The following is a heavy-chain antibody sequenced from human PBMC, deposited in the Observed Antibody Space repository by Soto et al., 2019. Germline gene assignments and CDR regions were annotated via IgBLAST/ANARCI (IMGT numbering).Heavy chain of an antibody. CDR3: ARGWGFGFDP. CDR2: INHSGST. V-gene: IGHV4-34*01. D-gene: IGHD3-10*01. J-gene: IGHJ5*02. Sequence: QVQLQQWGAGLLKPSETLSLACAVYGGYFSGPNWRWIRQHPGKGLEWMGEINHSGSTNYNPSLKSRVTISIDMSKNQYSLKVSSVTAADTAVYYCARGWGFGFDPLGQGILVTVSS. CDR1: GGYFSGPN.